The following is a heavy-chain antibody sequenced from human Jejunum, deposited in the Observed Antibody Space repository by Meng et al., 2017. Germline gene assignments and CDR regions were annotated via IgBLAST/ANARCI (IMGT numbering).Heavy chain of an antibody. CDR1: GHTLSDHY. D-gene: IGHD1-1*01. V-gene: IGHV1-2*04. CDR2: TNPDTGGT. CDR3: ARDAGSFLDYYFDS. Sequence: QAQLVQPGAEVKKSGASANLPCKSSGHTLSDHYVHWVRPAPGQGLVWMGWTNPDTGGTNYAQKFQGWVTMTRDTSISTAYMELRRLRSDDTAVYYCARDAGSFLDYYFDSWGQGTLVTVSS. J-gene: IGHJ4*02.